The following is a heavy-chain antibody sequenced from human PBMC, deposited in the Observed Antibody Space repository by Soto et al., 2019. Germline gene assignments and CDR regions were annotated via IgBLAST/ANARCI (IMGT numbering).Heavy chain of an antibody. V-gene: IGHV3-23*01. J-gene: IGHJ3*02. D-gene: IGHD3-3*01. CDR3: AKQKREYYDFWSGYYPFDI. Sequence: GGSLRLSCAASGFPFCSYAMSWVRQAPGKGLEWVSAISGSGGSTYYADSVKGRFTISRDNSKNTLYLQMNSLRAEDTAVYYCAKQKREYYDFWSGYYPFDIWGQGTMVTVSS. CDR1: GFPFCSYA. CDR2: ISGSGGST.